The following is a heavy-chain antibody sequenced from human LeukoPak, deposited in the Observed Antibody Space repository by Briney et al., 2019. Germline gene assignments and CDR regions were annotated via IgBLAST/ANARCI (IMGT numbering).Heavy chain of an antibody. D-gene: IGHD2-15*01. Sequence: GGSLRLSCVASGFTFSSYAMNWVRQSPGKGLEWVSVVSVSGDTTYFADSVKGRFTISRDNSKNTLYLQMNSLRADDTAIYYCAKVVSGGNCYQSDYWGQGTLVTVSS. CDR2: VSVSGDTT. J-gene: IGHJ4*02. V-gene: IGHV3-23*01. CDR3: AKVVSGGNCYQSDY. CDR1: GFTFSSYA.